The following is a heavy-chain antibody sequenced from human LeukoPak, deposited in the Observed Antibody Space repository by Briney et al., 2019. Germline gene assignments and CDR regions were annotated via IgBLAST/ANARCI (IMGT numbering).Heavy chain of an antibody. D-gene: IGHD3-22*01. CDR3: ARARFGYDSSGYRADLFDY. CDR2: IYTSGST. V-gene: IGHV4-61*02. Sequence: SETLSLTCIVSGGSISSGSYYWSWIRQPAGKGLEWIGRIYTSGSTNYNPSLKSRVTISVDTSKNQFSLKLSSVTAADTAVYYCARARFGYDSSGYRADLFDYWGQGTLVTVSS. CDR1: GGSISSGSYY. J-gene: IGHJ4*02.